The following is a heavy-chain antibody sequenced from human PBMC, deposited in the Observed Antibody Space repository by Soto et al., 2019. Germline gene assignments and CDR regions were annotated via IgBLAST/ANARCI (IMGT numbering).Heavy chain of an antibody. V-gene: IGHV3-23*01. J-gene: IGHJ5*02. D-gene: IGHD6-13*01. CDR2: ISGSGGST. Sequence: PGGSLRLSCAASGFTFSSYAMSWVRQAPGKGLEWVSAISGSGGSTYYADSVKGRFTISRDNSKNTLYLQMNSLRAEDTAVYYCAKASRESSSWYYNWFDPWGQGTLVTVSS. CDR3: AKASRESSSWYYNWFDP. CDR1: GFTFSSYA.